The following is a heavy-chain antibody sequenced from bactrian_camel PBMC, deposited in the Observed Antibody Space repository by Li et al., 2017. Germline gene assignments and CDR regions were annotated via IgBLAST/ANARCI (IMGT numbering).Heavy chain of an antibody. J-gene: IGHJ4*01. V-gene: IGHV3S5*01. D-gene: IGHD8*01. CDR2: IYSDGTKT. CDR1: EFTASTDS. Sequence: HVQLVESGGGLVQPGGSLRLSCDASEFTASTDSMSWIRRAPGKGLEWVASIYSDGTKTYYSASVAGRFTISQDNAKIELQMNNLKPEDSAVYYCAAGRGGNWPHVTGYDYWGQGTQVTVS. CDR3: AAGRGGNWPHVTGYDY.